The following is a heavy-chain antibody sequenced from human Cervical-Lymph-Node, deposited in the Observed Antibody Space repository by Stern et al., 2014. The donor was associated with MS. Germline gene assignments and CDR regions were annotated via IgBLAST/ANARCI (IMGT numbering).Heavy chain of an antibody. Sequence: QVQLVESGAEVKKPGSSVKVSCTASGGTFSSYAINWVRQAPGQGPEWMGGIIPIVGTANYAQKFQGRVTITADESTSTAYMERSSLRSEDTAVYYCTRDRRHYDTSGGYYFDSWGQGTLVTVSS. CDR2: IIPIVGTA. D-gene: IGHD3-22*01. CDR3: TRDRRHYDTSGGYYFDS. CDR1: GGTFSSYA. V-gene: IGHV1-69*01. J-gene: IGHJ4*02.